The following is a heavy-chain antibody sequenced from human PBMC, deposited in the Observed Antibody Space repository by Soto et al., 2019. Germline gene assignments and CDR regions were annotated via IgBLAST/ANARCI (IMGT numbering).Heavy chain of an antibody. V-gene: IGHV4-34*01. J-gene: IGHJ4*02. CDR2: INHSGST. CDR3: ASGGQTIIPKD. Sequence: KPSETLSLTCAVYGGSFSGYYLSWIRQPPGKGLDWIGEINHSGSTNYNPSLKSRVTISVDTSKNQFSLELSSVTAADTAVYYCASGGQTIIPKDWGQGTLVTVYS. CDR1: GGSFSGYY. D-gene: IGHD3-9*01.